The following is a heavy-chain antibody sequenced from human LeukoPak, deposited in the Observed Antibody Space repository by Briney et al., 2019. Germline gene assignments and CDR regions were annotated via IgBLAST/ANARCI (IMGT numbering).Heavy chain of an antibody. CDR3: ARDTRYYYDSSGYAFDI. CDR1: GFTFSSYS. D-gene: IGHD3-22*01. V-gene: IGHV3-21*01. J-gene: IGHJ3*02. CDR2: ISSSSSYI. Sequence: GGSLRLSCAASGFTFSSYSMNWVRQAPGKGLEWVSSISSSSSYIYYADSVKGRFTISRDNAKNSLYLQMNSLRAEDTAVYYCARDTRYYYDSSGYAFDIWGQGTMVTVSS.